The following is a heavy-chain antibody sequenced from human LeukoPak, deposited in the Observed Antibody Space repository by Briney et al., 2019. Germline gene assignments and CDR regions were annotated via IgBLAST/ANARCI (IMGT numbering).Heavy chain of an antibody. Sequence: ASVKVSCKASGYTFTSNGISWVRQAPGQGLEWMGWISAYNGNTNYAQKLQGRVTMTTDTSTSTAYMELRSLRSDDTAVYYCARGSGYDFWSGYYSYWGQGTLVTVSS. J-gene: IGHJ4*02. CDR2: ISAYNGNT. CDR3: ARGSGYDFWSGYYSY. D-gene: IGHD3-3*01. CDR1: GYTFTSNG. V-gene: IGHV1-18*01.